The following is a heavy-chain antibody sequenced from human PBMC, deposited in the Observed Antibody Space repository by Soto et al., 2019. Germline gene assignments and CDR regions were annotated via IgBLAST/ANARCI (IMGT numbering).Heavy chain of an antibody. CDR1: GFTFSSYA. V-gene: IGHV3-64*01. J-gene: IGHJ5*02. CDR3: ARSVTP. CDR2: ISSNGGST. Sequence: PGGSLRLSCAASGFTFSSYAMHWVRQAPGKGLEYVSAISSNGGSTYYANSVKGRFTISRDNSKNTLYLQMGSLRAEDMAVYYCARSVTPWGQGTLVTVSS. D-gene: IGHD3-10*01.